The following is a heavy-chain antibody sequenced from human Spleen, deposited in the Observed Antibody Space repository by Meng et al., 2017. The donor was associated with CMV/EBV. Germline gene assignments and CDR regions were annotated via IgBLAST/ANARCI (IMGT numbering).Heavy chain of an antibody. CDR1: GYSFTSYW. CDR3: ARDPPGYYYYGMDV. D-gene: IGHD1-14*01. V-gene: IGHV5-51*01. Sequence: GGSLRLSCKGSGYSFTSYWIGWVRQMPGKGLEWMGIIYPGDSDTRYSPSFQGQVTISADRSISTAYLQWSTLKASDTAMYYCARDPPGYYYYGMDVWGQGTTVTVSS. CDR2: IYPGDSDT. J-gene: IGHJ6*02.